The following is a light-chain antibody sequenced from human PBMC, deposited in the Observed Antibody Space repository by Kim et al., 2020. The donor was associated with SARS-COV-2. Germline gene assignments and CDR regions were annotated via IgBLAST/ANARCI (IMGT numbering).Light chain of an antibody. CDR1: QDIHHH. V-gene: IGKV1-16*01. CDR2: ATS. Sequence: ASVGDRVTMTCRASQDIHHHLAWYQQKPGKAPRSFIFATSTLQTGVPSRFSGSGYGTDFTLTIDTLQPEDTATYYCQQYRCYSPTFGQGTKVDIK. J-gene: IGKJ1*01. CDR3: QQYRCYSPT.